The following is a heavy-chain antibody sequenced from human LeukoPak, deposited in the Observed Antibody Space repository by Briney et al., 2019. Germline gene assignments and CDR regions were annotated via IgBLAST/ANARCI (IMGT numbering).Heavy chain of an antibody. J-gene: IGHJ4*02. D-gene: IGHD3-10*01. V-gene: IGHV3-21*04. Sequence: PGGSLRLSCAVSGFTFSRYSMNWVRQAPGKGLEWVSSISGSSIYIYYADSVKGRFTISRDNSKNTLYLQMNSLRAEDTAVYYCASRSLWYGEDYWGQGTLVTVSS. CDR3: ASRSLWYGEDY. CDR2: ISGSSIYI. CDR1: GFTFSRYS.